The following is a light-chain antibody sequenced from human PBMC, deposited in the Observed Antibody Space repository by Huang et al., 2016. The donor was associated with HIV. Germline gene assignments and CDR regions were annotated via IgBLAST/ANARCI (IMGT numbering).Light chain of an antibody. CDR1: QRINNY. J-gene: IGKJ1*01. V-gene: IGKV1-39*01. Sequence: DIQMTQSPSSLSASVGDRVTITCRASQRINNYLNGYQQKPGKAPKVLIYAASSLQSWVPSRFSGSGSGTDFTLTISSLQPEDFATYYCQQTYSLWTFGQGTRVEI. CDR3: QQTYSLWT. CDR2: AAS.